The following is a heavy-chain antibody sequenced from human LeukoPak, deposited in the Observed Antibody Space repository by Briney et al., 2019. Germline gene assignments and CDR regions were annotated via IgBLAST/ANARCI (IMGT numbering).Heavy chain of an antibody. D-gene: IGHD3-3*01. CDR1: GFTFRSYA. CDR2: ISGGAVSS. Sequence: GGSLRLSCAASGFTFRSYAMSWVRQAPGKGLEWVSTISGGAVSSYYADSVRGRFTISRDNSKNTLYLQMNSLRAEDTAVYYCARDGTIFGVVTYYFDYWGQGTLVAVSS. CDR3: ARDGTIFGVVTYYFDY. J-gene: IGHJ4*02. V-gene: IGHV3-23*01.